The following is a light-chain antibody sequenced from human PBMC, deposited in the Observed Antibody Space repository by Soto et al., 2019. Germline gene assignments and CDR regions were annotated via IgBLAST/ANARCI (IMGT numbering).Light chain of an antibody. J-gene: IGLJ2*01. Sequence: QSVLTQPASVSGSPGQSITISCTGTSSDVGSYNYVSWYQQHPGKAPKLMIYEVNNRPSGVSNRFSGSKSGNTASLTISGLQAEDEAIYYCSSYASRSTVFGGGTKVTVL. CDR1: SSDVGSYNY. V-gene: IGLV2-14*01. CDR3: SSYASRSTV. CDR2: EVN.